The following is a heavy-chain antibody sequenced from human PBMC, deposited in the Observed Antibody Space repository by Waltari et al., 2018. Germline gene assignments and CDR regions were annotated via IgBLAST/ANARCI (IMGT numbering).Heavy chain of an antibody. V-gene: IGHV3-49*04. CDR3: SSYDFWSGSAVFDL. Sequence: DVQVVESGGDLVQPGRSLRLSCSTSRIAFHANGVRWVRQAPGKGLEWVGIIRSKGYGGTTQYAASVKDRFTISRDDSKGIAYLQMNSLKAEDTALYFCSSYDFWSGSAVFDLWGQGTMVTVSS. J-gene: IGHJ3*01. CDR1: RIAFHANG. D-gene: IGHD3-3*01. CDR2: IRSKGYGGTT.